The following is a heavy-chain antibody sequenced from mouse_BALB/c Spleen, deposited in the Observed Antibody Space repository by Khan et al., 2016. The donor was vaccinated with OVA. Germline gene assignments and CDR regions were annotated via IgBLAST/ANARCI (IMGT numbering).Heavy chain of an antibody. D-gene: IGHD1-1*01. CDR3: ARKNGSDFDY. V-gene: IGHV1-20*02. CDR1: GYSFTGYF. J-gene: IGHJ2*01. CDR2: INPHIGET. Sequence: VQLKQSGPELVKPGASVKICCKASGYSFTGYFMNWVMQSHGKRLEWIGRINPHIGETFYNQKFKDKATLTVDESSSTAHMELRSLASEDSAVYYCARKNGSDFDYWGQGTTLTVSS.